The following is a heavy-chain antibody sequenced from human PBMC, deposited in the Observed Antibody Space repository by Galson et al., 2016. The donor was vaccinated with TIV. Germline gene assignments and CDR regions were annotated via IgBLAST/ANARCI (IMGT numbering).Heavy chain of an antibody. D-gene: IGHD4-23*01. CDR2: ISGYNDNT. Sequence: SVKVSCKASGYSFINYYITCVRQAPGQGLEWMGWISGYNDNTNYPLQFQGGRTMTPHKYTSITYMELTSLGPVDKAVYYCVRVVGTVITQKSFDFWGQGTPVIVSS. V-gene: IGHV1-18*01. CDR3: VRVVGTVITQKSFDF. J-gene: IGHJ4*02. CDR1: GYSFINYY.